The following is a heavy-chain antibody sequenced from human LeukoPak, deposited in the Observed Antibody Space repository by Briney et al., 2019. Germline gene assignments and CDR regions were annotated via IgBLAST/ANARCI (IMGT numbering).Heavy chain of an antibody. CDR2: INPKSGGT. J-gene: IGHJ4*02. D-gene: IGHD3-10*01. CDR1: GYSFTGHY. V-gene: IGHV1-2*02. CDR3: ARDLFTMVRGVISVGY. Sequence: ASVKVSCKASGYSFTGHYMHWVRQAPGQGLEWMGWINPKSGGTNYAQKFQGRVTMTRDTSISTAYMELSRLRSDDTAVYYCARDLFTMVRGVISVGYWGQGTLVTVSS.